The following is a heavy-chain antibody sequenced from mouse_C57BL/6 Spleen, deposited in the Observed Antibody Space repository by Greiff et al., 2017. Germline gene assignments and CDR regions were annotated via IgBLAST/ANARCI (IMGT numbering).Heavy chain of an antibody. CDR3: ARHEDEDYDYPYFDY. V-gene: IGHV1-62-2*01. J-gene: IGHJ2*01. CDR1: GYTFTEYT. D-gene: IGHD2-4*01. Sequence: QVQLQQSGAELVKPGASVKLSCKASGYTFTEYTIHWVKQRSGQGLEWIGWFYPGSGSIKYNEKFKDKATLTADKSSGTVYMELSRLTSEDSAVXFCARHEDEDYDYPYFDYWGQGTTLTVSS. CDR2: FYPGSGSI.